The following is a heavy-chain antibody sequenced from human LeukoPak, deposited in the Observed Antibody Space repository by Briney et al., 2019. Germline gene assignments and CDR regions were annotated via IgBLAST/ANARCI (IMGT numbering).Heavy chain of an antibody. D-gene: IGHD6-13*01. CDR3: TTDRGYSSSWYRFDY. V-gene: IGHV3-15*07. Sequence: GGSLRLSCAASGFTFSNAWMNWVRQAPGKGLEWVGRIKSKTDGGTTDYAAPVKGRFTISRDDSKNTVYLQMNSPKTEDTAVYYCTTDRGYSSSWYRFDYWGQGTLVTVSS. J-gene: IGHJ4*02. CDR1: GFTFSNAW. CDR2: IKSKTDGGTT.